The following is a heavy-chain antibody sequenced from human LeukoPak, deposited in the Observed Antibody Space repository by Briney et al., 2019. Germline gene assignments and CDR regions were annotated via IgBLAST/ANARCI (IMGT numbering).Heavy chain of an antibody. Sequence: GGALRLSCAASGFTFSDYNMSWIRQAPGKGLEWVSYIYSSGNTIYYAHSLKGRFTLSRDNAKNSLYLQMNSLRAEDTAVYYCARDPFSSSWTRYFDYWRQGTLVTVSS. D-gene: IGHD6-13*01. CDR2: IYSSGNTI. CDR1: GFTFSDYN. CDR3: ARDPFSSSWTRYFDY. J-gene: IGHJ4*02. V-gene: IGHV3-11*04.